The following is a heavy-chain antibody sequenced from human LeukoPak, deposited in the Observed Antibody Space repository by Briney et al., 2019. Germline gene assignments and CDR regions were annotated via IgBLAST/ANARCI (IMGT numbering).Heavy chain of an antibody. CDR3: ARGSRFGVVGRDAFDI. J-gene: IGHJ3*02. D-gene: IGHD3-3*01. CDR2: ISISSNYI. CDR1: GFTLSSHA. V-gene: IGHV3-21*01. Sequence: GGSLRLSCAASGFTLSSHAISWVRQAPGKGLEWVSSISISSNYIYYADSVKGRFTISRDNAKNSLYLQVNSLRAEDTAVYYCARGSRFGVVGRDAFDIWGQGTVVTVSS.